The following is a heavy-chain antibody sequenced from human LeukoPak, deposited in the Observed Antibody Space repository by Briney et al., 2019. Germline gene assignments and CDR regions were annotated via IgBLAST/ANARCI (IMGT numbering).Heavy chain of an antibody. V-gene: IGHV1-69*13. CDR2: IIPIFGTA. CDR3: ARDPEVYGSGGNWFDP. J-gene: IGHJ5*02. Sequence: SVKVSCKASGCTFSSYAISWVRRAPGQGLEWMGGIIPIFGTANYAQKFQGRVTITADESTSTAYMELSSLRSEDTAVYYCARDPEVYGSGGNWFDPWGQGTLVTVSS. CDR1: GCTFSSYA. D-gene: IGHD3-10*01.